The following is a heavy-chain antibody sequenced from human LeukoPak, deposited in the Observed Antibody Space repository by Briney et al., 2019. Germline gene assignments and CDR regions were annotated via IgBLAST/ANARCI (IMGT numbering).Heavy chain of an antibody. V-gene: IGHV4-59*01. D-gene: IGHD2-2*01. J-gene: IGHJ4*02. CDR1: GGSISSYY. CDR2: IYYSGST. Sequence: SETLSLTCTVSGGSISSYYWSWIRQPPGKGLEWIGYIYYSGSTNYNPSLKSRVTISVGTSKNQFSLKLSSVTAADTAVYYCARDLGYCSSTSCHYFDYWGQGTLVTVSS. CDR3: ARDLGYCSSTSCHYFDY.